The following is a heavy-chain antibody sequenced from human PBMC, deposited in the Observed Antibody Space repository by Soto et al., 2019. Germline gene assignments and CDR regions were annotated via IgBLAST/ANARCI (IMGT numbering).Heavy chain of an antibody. J-gene: IGHJ4*02. V-gene: IGHV1-46*01. D-gene: IGHD6-13*01. Sequence: QVQLVQSGAEVKKPGASVKLSCKASGYTCINYYIHWVRQAPGQGLVWMGIFNPTSGSTNYAQKFQGRVTLTMDTSPRTVYMELSSLRFDDTAVYYCARDLAAGDYWGQGTLVTVSS. CDR1: GYTCINYY. CDR3: ARDLAAGDY. CDR2: FNPTSGST.